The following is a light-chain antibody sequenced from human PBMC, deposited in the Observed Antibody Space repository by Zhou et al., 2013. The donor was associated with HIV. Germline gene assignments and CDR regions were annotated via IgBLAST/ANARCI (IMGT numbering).Light chain of an antibody. J-gene: IGKJ5*01. V-gene: IGKV1-5*03. CDR1: QSISSW. CDR3: QQYSLSPIT. Sequence: DIRMTQSPSTLSASLGVRVTITCRASQSISSWLAWYQQKPGKAPKLLIYKASSLESGVPSRFSGSGSGTEFSLTISSLQPDDFASYYCQQYSLSPITFGQGTRLQI. CDR2: KAS.